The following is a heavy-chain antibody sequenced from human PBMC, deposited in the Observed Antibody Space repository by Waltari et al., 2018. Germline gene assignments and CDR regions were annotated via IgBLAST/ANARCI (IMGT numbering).Heavy chain of an antibody. D-gene: IGHD3-10*01. CDR3: ARDLGAYYYASGNYRPFDS. J-gene: IGHJ4*02. V-gene: IGHV3-48*01. CDR2: IRSSSVII. Sequence: EVLLVESGGGLVQPGGSLRLSCAASGFTFSGYSMNWVRQAPGKGLGWVSYIRSSSVIIQYADSVKGRFTISRYNAKNSLFLQMNSLRADDTAMYYCARDLGAYYYASGNYRPFDSWGQGTLVTVSS. CDR1: GFTFSGYS.